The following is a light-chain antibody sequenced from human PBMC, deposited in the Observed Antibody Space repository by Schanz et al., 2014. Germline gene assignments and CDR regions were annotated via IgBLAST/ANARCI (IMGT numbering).Light chain of an antibody. Sequence: QSVLAQPASVSGSPGQSITISCTGTTRDVANHNIVSWYQQHPGKAPKLMIYEVSKRPSGVPDRFSGSKSGNTASLTVSWLQAEDEAVYYCSSYAGSNNFYVFGTGTKLTVL. CDR1: TRDVANHNI. J-gene: IGLJ1*01. V-gene: IGLV2-8*01. CDR2: EVS. CDR3: SSYAGSNNFYV.